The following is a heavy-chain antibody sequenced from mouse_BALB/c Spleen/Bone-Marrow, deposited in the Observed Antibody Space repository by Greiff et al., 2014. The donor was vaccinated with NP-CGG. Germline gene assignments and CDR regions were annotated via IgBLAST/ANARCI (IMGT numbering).Heavy chain of an antibody. J-gene: IGHJ2*01. CDR1: GLSLTSYG. D-gene: IGHD1-2*01. CDR3: ARTLRLRDYFDY. Sequence: VQLVESGPGLVAPSQSLSITCTVSGLSLTSYGVHWVRQPPGKGLEWLGVIWAGGITNYNSALMSRLSISKDNSKSQVFLKMNSLQTDDTAMYYCARTLRLRDYFDYWGQGTTLTVSS. CDR2: IWAGGIT. V-gene: IGHV2-9*02.